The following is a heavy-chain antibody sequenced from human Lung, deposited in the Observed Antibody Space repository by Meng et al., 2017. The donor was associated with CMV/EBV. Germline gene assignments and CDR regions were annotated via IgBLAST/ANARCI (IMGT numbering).Heavy chain of an antibody. J-gene: IGHJ6*02. CDR3: AKWGWGALYGGMDV. CDR2: IIPILGIA. CDR1: GGTFSSYT. D-gene: IGHD3-16*01. V-gene: IGHV1-69*02. Sequence: SVXVSXXTSGGTFSSYTISWVRQAPGQGLEWMGRIIPILGIASYSQKFQGRVTITADKSTSTAYMEPSSLRSEDTAVYYCAKWGWGALYGGMDVWGQGTTVTVSS.